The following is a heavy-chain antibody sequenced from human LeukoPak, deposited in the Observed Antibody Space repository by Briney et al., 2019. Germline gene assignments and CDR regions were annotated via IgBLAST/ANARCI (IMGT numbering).Heavy chain of an antibody. CDR3: ARDSYYYDSSGYYYGGYFDY. Sequence: GGSLRLSCAASGFTFSSYEMNWVRQAPGKGLEWVSYISSSSSTIYYADSVKGRFTISRDNAKNSLYLQMNSLRAEDTAVYYCARDSYYYDSSGYYYGGYFDYWGQGTLVTVSS. V-gene: IGHV3-48*03. CDR1: GFTFSSYE. CDR2: ISSSSSTI. J-gene: IGHJ4*02. D-gene: IGHD3-22*01.